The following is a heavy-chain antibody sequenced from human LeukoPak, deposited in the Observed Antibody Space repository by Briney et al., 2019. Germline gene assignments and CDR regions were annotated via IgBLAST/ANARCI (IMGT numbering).Heavy chain of an antibody. J-gene: IGHJ6*02. CDR2: IYPGGSA. CDR3: AKDRRRYGVVTHYYGMDV. V-gene: IGHV3-53*01. Sequence: PGGSLRLSCAASEFTVSSTYITWLRQAPGKGLEWVSVIYPGGSALYADSVQGRFTISRDISQNIVYLQINNLRAEDTAVYYCAKDRRRYGVVTHYYGMDVWGQGTTVTVSS. D-gene: IGHD3-3*01. CDR1: EFTVSSTY.